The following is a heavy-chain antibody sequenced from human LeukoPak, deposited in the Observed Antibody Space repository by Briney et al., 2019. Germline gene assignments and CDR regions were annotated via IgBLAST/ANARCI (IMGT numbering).Heavy chain of an antibody. CDR1: GGSISSYY. D-gene: IGHD5-18*01. J-gene: IGHJ4*02. Sequence: SETLSLTCTVSGGSISSYYWSWIRQPPGEGLEWIGYIYYSGSTNYNPSLKSRATISVATSKNQFSLKLSSVTAADTAVYYCSRGPGVQLWLGIDYWGQGTLVTVSS. V-gene: IGHV4-59*01. CDR2: IYYSGST. CDR3: SRGPGVQLWLGIDY.